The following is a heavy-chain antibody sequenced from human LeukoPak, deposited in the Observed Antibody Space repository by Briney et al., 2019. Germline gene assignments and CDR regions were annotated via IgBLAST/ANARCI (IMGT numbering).Heavy chain of an antibody. D-gene: IGHD6-13*01. Sequence: GGSLRLSCAASGFTVSSNYMSWVRQAPGKGLEWVSVIYSGGSTYYADSVKGRFTISRDNSKNTLSLQMNSLRADDTAVYYCAKAGSSWLNYFDYWGQGTLVTVSS. V-gene: IGHV3-53*01. CDR1: GFTVSSNY. J-gene: IGHJ4*02. CDR3: AKAGSSWLNYFDY. CDR2: IYSGGST.